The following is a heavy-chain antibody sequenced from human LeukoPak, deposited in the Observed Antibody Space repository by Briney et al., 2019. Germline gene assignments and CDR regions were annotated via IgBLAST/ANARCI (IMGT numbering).Heavy chain of an antibody. CDR1: GFTFSSYS. CDR3: ARDGIQLWTGAFDY. V-gene: IGHV3-48*02. CDR2: IRSSSSTI. J-gene: IGHJ4*02. D-gene: IGHD5-18*01. Sequence: GESLRLSCAASGFTFSSYSMNWVRQAPGKGLEWVSYIRSSSSTIYYADSVKGRFTISRDNAKNSLYLQMNSLRDEDTAVYYCARDGIQLWTGAFDYWGQGTLVTVSS.